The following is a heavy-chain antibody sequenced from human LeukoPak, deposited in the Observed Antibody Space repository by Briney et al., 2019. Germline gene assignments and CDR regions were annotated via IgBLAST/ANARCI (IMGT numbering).Heavy chain of an antibody. J-gene: IGHJ4*02. CDR2: IYYSGST. D-gene: IGHD2-15*01. CDR1: GDSISSTYS. Sequence: SETLSLTCTVSGDSISSTYSWGWIRQPPGKGLEWIGNIYYSGSTYYNPSLKSRVTISVDTSKNQFSLKLSSVTAADTAVYYYARADCSGGSCYFGYWGQGTLVTVSS. CDR3: ARADCSGGSCYFGY. V-gene: IGHV4-39*07.